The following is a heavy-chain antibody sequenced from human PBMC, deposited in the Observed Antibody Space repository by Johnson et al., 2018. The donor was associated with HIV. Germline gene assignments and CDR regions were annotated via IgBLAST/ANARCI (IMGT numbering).Heavy chain of an antibody. CDR1: GFTFSNYA. J-gene: IGHJ3*01. V-gene: IGHV3-30*04. Sequence: QVQLVESGGGVVQPGRSLRLSCTASGFTFSNYAIHWVRQAPGKGLEWVTVISYDGSNKYDADSVKGRFTISRDNSKNTLYLQMNSLRVEDTAVYYCASGHMWSGFWGQGKMVTVSS. D-gene: IGHD3/OR15-3a*01. CDR3: ASGHMWSGF. CDR2: ISYDGSNK.